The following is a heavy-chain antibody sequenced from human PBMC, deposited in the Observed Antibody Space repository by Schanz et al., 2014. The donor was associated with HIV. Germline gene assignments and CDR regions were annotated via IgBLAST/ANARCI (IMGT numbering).Heavy chain of an antibody. V-gene: IGHV3-30*18. Sequence: VQLVESGGSLVQPGGSLRLSCVASGFPFSNFAMSWVRQAPGKGLEWVTLISYDGINKYYADSVKGRFTISRDNSKNTLYLQINSLRIDDTAVYYCAKDGGSRGRRRGMDVWGQGTTVTVSS. J-gene: IGHJ6*02. D-gene: IGHD3-16*01. CDR1: GFPFSNFA. CDR2: ISYDGINK. CDR3: AKDGGSRGRRRGMDV.